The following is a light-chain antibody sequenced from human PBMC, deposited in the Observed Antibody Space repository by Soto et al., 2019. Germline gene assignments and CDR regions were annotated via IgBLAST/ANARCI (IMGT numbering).Light chain of an antibody. CDR1: QSVSSSY. J-gene: IGKJ1*01. V-gene: IGKV3-20*01. CDR2: GAS. CDR3: QQYDRSLTWT. Sequence: EIVLTQSPGTLSLSPGERATLSCRASQSVSSSYLAWYQQKPGQAPRLLIYGASSRATGIPDRFSGSGSGTDFTLTISRLEPEDFAVYYCQQYDRSLTWTFGQGTKVEI.